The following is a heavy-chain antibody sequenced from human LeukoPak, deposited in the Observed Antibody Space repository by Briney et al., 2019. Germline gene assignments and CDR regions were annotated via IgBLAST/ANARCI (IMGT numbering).Heavy chain of an antibody. Sequence: GASVKVSCKASGYTFTTYGISWVRQAPGQGLEWMGGIIPIFGTANYAQKFQGRVTITADESTSTAYMELSSLRSEDTAVYYCARAADCSGGSCYPYDYYYYGMDVWGQGTTVTVSS. V-gene: IGHV1-69*13. CDR2: IIPIFGTA. D-gene: IGHD2-15*01. J-gene: IGHJ6*02. CDR1: GYTFTTYG. CDR3: ARAADCSGGSCYPYDYYYYGMDV.